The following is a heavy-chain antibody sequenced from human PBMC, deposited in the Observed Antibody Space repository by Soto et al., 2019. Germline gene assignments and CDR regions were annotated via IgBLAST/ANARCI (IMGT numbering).Heavy chain of an antibody. CDR3: ARTITPQKLSYYYGVDV. Sequence: SETLSLTGTVSGGSISSYYWSWIRQPPGKGLEWIGYIYYSGSTNYNPSLKSRVTISVDTSKNQFSLKLSSVTAADTAVYYCARTITPQKLSYYYGVDVWGQGTTVTVSS. J-gene: IGHJ6*02. CDR2: IYYSGST. CDR1: GGSISSYY. D-gene: IGHD1-20*01. V-gene: IGHV4-59*01.